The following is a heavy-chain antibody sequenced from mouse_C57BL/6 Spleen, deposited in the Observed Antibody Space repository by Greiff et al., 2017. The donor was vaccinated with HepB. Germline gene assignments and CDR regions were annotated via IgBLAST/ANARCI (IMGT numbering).Heavy chain of an antibody. V-gene: IGHV1-26*01. CDR1: GYTFTDYY. Sequence: EVQLQQSGPELVKPGASVKISCKASGYTFTDYYMNWVKQSHGKSLEWIGDINPNNGGTSYNQKFKGKATLTVDKSSSTAYMELRSLTSEDSAVYYWARRGGPYYAMDYWGQGTSVTVSS. CDR3: ARRGGPYYAMDY. J-gene: IGHJ4*01. CDR2: INPNNGGT.